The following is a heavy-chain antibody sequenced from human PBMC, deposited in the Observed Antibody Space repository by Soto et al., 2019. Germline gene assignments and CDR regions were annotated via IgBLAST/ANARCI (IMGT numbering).Heavy chain of an antibody. CDR1: GFTFSSYW. Sequence: PGGSLRLSCAASGFTFSSYWMHWVRQAPGKGLVWVSRINSDGSSTSYADSMKGRFTISRDNAKNTLYLQMNSLRAEDTAVYYCARDISRSRPYYFDYWGQGTLVTVSS. CDR2: INSDGSST. J-gene: IGHJ4*02. V-gene: IGHV3-74*01. D-gene: IGHD6-13*01. CDR3: ARDISRSRPYYFDY.